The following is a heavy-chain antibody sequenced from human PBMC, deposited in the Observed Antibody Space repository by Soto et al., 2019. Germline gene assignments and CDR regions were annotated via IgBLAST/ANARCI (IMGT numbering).Heavy chain of an antibody. CDR2: ISSGGTYT. Sequence: PFGSLILSFEVPGFTLSTYCMNWVLQVPWKGLVWVSRISSGGTYTNYSDSVKVRFTISRDSARNTLFLQMNYLTGDETAVYYCARTFVDGMAGFGPWGQGTLVTVSS. CDR3: ARTFVDGMAGFGP. CDR1: GFTLSTYC. D-gene: IGHD2-15*01. V-gene: IGHV3-74*01. J-gene: IGHJ5*02.